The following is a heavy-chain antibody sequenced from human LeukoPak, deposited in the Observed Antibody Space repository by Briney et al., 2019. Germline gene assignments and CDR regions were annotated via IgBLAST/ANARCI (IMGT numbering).Heavy chain of an antibody. D-gene: IGHD3-10*01. J-gene: IGHJ3*02. CDR3: AKDRQVYYYGSGSYYPTVPPDAFDI. V-gene: IGHV3-23*01. CDR1: GFTLDDYA. Sequence: PGGSLRLSCAASGFTLDDYAMSWVRQAPGKGLEWVSAISGSGGSTYYADPVKGRFTISRDNSKNTLYLQMNSLRAEDTAVYYCAKDRQVYYYGSGSYYPTVPPDAFDIWGQGTMVTVSS. CDR2: ISGSGGST.